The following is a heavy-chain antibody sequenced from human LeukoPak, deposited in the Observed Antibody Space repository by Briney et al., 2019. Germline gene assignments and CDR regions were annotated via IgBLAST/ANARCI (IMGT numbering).Heavy chain of an antibody. CDR3: AANERTGYYEAGDFFDP. V-gene: IGHV5-10-1*01. CDR1: GYSFTSYW. J-gene: IGHJ5*02. CDR2: IDPSDSYT. Sequence: GESLRISCKGSGYSFTSYWISWVHQMPGKGLEWMGRIDPSDSYTNYSPSFQGHVTISADKSISTAYLQWSSLKASDTAMYYCAANERTGYYEAGDFFDPWGQGTLVTVSS. D-gene: IGHD3/OR15-3a*01.